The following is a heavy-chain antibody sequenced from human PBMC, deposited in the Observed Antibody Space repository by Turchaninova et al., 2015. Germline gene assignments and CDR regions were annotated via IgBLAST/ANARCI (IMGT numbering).Heavy chain of an antibody. Sequence: QVQLQESGPGLVKPSETLSYAGTGAGDAVRSGSFYGNWIRQPLGKALEWIGFISYSGSTNYNPSLESRVTLSVDTSKNQFSLKLNSLTAADTAVYFCARARSRREGYDYGRLDSWGQGTLVTVSS. CDR1: GDAVRSGSFY. CDR3: ARARSRREGYDYGRLDS. D-gene: IGHD3-16*01. V-gene: IGHV4-61*01. CDR2: ISYSGST. J-gene: IGHJ4*02.